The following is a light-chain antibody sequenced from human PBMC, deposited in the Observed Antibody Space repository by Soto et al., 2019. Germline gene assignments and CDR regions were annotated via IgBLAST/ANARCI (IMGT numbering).Light chain of an antibody. CDR3: QRYGGTPYT. J-gene: IGKJ3*01. Sequence: EIQMTQSPSSLSGSIGVRVTSTCRASQDFSVDLACYQQKPGKVPNLLIYASYTLQSGVPSRFSGSGSGTDFTLTISILQSDDVVTCYCQRYGGTPYTFGPGTKLDIK. CDR1: QDFSVD. CDR2: ASY. V-gene: IGKV1-27*01.